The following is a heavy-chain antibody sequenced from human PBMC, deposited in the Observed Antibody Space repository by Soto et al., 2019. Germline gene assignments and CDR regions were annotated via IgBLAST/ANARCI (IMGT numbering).Heavy chain of an antibody. CDR3: AKDGPTTVNYGMDV. D-gene: IGHD4-17*01. CDR2: ISYDGSNK. V-gene: IGHV3-30*18. Sequence: PGGSLRLSCAASGFTFSSYGMHWVRQAPGKGLEWVAVISYDGSNKYYADSVKGRFTISRDNSKNTLYLQMNSLRAEDTAVYYCAKDGPTTVNYGMDVWGQGTTVTVSS. J-gene: IGHJ6*02. CDR1: GFTFSSYG.